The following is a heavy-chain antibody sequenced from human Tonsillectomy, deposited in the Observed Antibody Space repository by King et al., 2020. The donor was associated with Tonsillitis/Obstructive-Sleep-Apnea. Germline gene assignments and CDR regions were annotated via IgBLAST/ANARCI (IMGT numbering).Heavy chain of an antibody. CDR3: AKGGGRGVVVPNWFDP. Sequence: VQLVESGGGLVQPGRSLRLSCAASGFTFDNYAMHWVRQAPGKGLEWVSRISWNSGSIGYADSVKGRFTISRDNAKNSLYLQMNSLRAEDTALYYCAKGGGRGVVVPNWFDPWGQGTLVTVSS. CDR1: GFTFDNYA. V-gene: IGHV3-9*01. J-gene: IGHJ5*02. D-gene: IGHD2-15*01. CDR2: ISWNSGSI.